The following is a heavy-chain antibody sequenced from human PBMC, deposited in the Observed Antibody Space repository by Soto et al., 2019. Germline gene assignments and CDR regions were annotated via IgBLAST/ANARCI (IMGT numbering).Heavy chain of an antibody. D-gene: IGHD3-22*01. J-gene: IGHJ4*02. V-gene: IGHV3-66*01. CDR2: IFTGGST. Sequence: HPGGSLRLSCGVSGFSVADNYVAWLRQAPGKGLQWVSLIFTGGSTHYADSVTGRFTISRDSSTNSLSLQMNNLTVEDTAVYYCALDSSLDYWGQGILVTVSS. CDR1: GFSVADNY. CDR3: ALDSSLDY.